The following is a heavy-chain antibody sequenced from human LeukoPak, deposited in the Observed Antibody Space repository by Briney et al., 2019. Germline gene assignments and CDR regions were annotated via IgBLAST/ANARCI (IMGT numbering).Heavy chain of an antibody. Sequence: GGSLRLSCAASGFTFSNFGMRWVRQAPGNGLEWVSAISAGGGTYYADTVKGRFTISRDNSKNTLYLQMSSLRAEDTALYYCAKRSSLNYFDSWGQGTLVTVSS. CDR1: GFTFSNFG. CDR3: AKRSSLNYFDS. J-gene: IGHJ4*02. V-gene: IGHV3-23*01. D-gene: IGHD3-16*01. CDR2: ISAGGGT.